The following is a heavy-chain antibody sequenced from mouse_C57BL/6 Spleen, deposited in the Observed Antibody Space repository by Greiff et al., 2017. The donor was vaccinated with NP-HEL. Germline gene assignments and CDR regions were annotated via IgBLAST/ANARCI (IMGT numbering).Heavy chain of an antibody. V-gene: IGHV1-50*01. Sequence: QVQLQQPGAELVKPGASVKLSCKASGYTFTSYWMQWVKQRPGQGLEWIGEIDPSDSYTNYNQKFKGKATLTVDTSSSTAYMQLSSLTSEDSAVYYCAREVALDYWGQSTTLTVSS. CDR1: GYTFTSYW. J-gene: IGHJ2*01. D-gene: IGHD1-1*01. CDR2: IDPSDSYT. CDR3: AREVALDY.